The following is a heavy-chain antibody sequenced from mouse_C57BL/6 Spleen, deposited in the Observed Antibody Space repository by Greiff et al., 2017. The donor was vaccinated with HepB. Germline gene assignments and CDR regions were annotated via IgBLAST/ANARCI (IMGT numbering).Heavy chain of an antibody. D-gene: IGHD5-1-1*01. CDR3: AKYQRDYFDY. CDR1: GYTFTSYG. J-gene: IGHJ2*01. CDR2: IYPRSGNT. V-gene: IGHV1-81*01. Sequence: VQVVESGAELARPGASVKLSCKASGYTFTSYGISWVKQRTGQGLEWIGEIYPRSGNTYYNEKFKGKATLTADKSSSTAYMELRSLTSEDSAVYFCAKYQRDYFDYWGQGTTLTVSS.